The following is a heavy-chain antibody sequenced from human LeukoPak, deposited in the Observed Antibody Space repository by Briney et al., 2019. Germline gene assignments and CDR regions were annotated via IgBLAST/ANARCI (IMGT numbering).Heavy chain of an antibody. Sequence: PSQTLSLTCTVSGGSISSGGYYWSWIRQHPGKGLEWIGYIYYSGSTYYNPSLKSRVTISVDTSKNQFSLKLRSVTAADTAVYYCARAYSSDWYGFYFDYRGQGTPVTVSS. J-gene: IGHJ4*02. D-gene: IGHD6-19*01. CDR1: GGSISSGGYY. CDR3: ARAYSSDWYGFYFDY. CDR2: IYYSGST. V-gene: IGHV4-31*03.